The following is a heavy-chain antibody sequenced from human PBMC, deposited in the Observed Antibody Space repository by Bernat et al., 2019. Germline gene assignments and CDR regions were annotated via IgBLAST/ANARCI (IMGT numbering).Heavy chain of an antibody. Sequence: QVQLVESGGGVVQPGRSLRLSCAASGFTFSSYGMHWVRQAPGKGLEWVAVIWYDGSNKYYADSVKGRFTISRDNSKNTLYLQMNSLRAEDTAVYYCARLYCTNGVCWSDYWGQGTLVTVSS. CDR2: IWYDGSNK. CDR1: GFTFSSYG. J-gene: IGHJ4*02. D-gene: IGHD2-8*01. CDR3: ARLYCTNGVCWSDY. V-gene: IGHV3-33*01.